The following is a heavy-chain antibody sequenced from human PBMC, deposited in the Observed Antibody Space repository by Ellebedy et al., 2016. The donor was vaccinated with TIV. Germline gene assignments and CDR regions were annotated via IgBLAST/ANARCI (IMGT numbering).Heavy chain of an antibody. V-gene: IGHV4-39*01. Sequence: GSLRLXXTVSGGSISSSSYYWGWIRQPPGKGLEWIGSIYYSGSTYYNPSLKSRVTISVDTSKNQFSLKLSSVTAADTAVYYCARGLSIAARPGWGFDYWGQGTLVTVSS. J-gene: IGHJ4*02. CDR2: IYYSGST. CDR1: GGSISSSSYY. CDR3: ARGLSIAARPGWGFDY. D-gene: IGHD6-6*01.